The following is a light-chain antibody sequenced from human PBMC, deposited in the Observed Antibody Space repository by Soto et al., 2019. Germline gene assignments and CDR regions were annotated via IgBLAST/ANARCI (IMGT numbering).Light chain of an antibody. J-gene: IGLJ1*01. V-gene: IGLV2-14*01. CDR1: RSDVGGYNY. Sequence: QSALTQPASVSGSPGQSITISCPGTRSDVGGYNYVSWYQQHPGKAPKLMIYEVSNRPSGVSNRFSGSKSGNTASLTISGLQAEDEADYYCSSYTSSSTYVFGTGTKLTVL. CDR3: SSYTSSSTYV. CDR2: EVS.